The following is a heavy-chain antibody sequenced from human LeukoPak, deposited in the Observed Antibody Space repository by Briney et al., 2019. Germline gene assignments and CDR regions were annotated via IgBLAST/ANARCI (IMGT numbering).Heavy chain of an antibody. CDR2: IYYSGST. CDR1: GGSISSYY. V-gene: IGHV4-59*08. D-gene: IGHD3-9*01. Sequence: PSETLSLTCTVSGGSISSYYWSWIRQPPGKGLERIGYIYYSGSTNYNPSLKSRVTISVDTSKNQFSLKLSSVTAADTAVFYCARHSAILTGYPFDYWGQGTLVTVSS. CDR3: ARHSAILTGYPFDY. J-gene: IGHJ4*02.